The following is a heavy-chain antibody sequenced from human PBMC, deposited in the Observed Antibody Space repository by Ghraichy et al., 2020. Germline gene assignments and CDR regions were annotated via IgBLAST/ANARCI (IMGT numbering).Heavy chain of an antibody. D-gene: IGHD3-22*01. CDR1: GFTFSSYG. CDR3: AKDSRFYYYDSSGYPSLYRVGDYGMDV. J-gene: IGHJ6*02. CDR2: ISYDGSNK. Sequence: GGSLRLSCAASGFTFSSYGMHWVRQAPGKGLEWVAVISYDGSNKYYADSVKGRFTISRDNSKNTLYLQMNSLRAEDTAVYYCAKDSRFYYYDSSGYPSLYRVGDYGMDVWGQGTTVTVSS. V-gene: IGHV3-30*18.